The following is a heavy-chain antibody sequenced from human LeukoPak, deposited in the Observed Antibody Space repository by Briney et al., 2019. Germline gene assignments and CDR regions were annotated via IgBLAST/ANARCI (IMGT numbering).Heavy chain of an antibody. J-gene: IGHJ4*02. CDR3: ARVRGRGTYFLDY. CDR2: MYSSGST. V-gene: IGHV4-61*01. Sequence: TSSETLSLTCTVSGGSVTSGSYYWSWIRQLPGKGLEWIGYMYSSGSTNYNPSLQSRVTISVDTSNNQFSLKLSSVTAADTAMYYCARVRGRGTYFLDYWGQGTLVTVSS. CDR1: GGSVTSGSYY. D-gene: IGHD1-26*01.